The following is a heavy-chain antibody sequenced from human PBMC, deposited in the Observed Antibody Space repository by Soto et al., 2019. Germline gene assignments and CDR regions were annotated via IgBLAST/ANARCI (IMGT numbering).Heavy chain of an antibody. CDR1: GFTFDDYA. CDR2: ISGDGGST. D-gene: IGHD2-2*02. J-gene: IGHJ6*02. V-gene: IGHV3-43*02. Sequence: GGSLRLSCAASGFTFDDYAMHWVRQAPGKGLEWVSLISGDGGSTYYANSVKGRFTISRDNSKNSLYLQMNSLRTEDTALYYCAKDIIVVVPAAIKGDYYYYYGMDVWGQETTVTVSS. CDR3: AKDIIVVVPAAIKGDYYYYYGMDV.